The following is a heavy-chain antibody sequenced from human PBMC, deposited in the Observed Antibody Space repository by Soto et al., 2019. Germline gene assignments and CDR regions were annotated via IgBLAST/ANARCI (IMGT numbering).Heavy chain of an antibody. CDR1: GFTFSDYY. CDR2: SSNSGTFS. D-gene: IGHD1-1*01. J-gene: IGHJ4*02. CDR3: ARSGDNYNRLDY. Sequence: LRLSCEGSGFTFSDYYISWIRQAPGKGLEWISYSSNSGTFSRYADSVKGRFSISRDNTKNLLYLQMNSLRAEDTAVYYCARSGDNYNRLDYWGQGTPVTVSS. V-gene: IGHV3-11*06.